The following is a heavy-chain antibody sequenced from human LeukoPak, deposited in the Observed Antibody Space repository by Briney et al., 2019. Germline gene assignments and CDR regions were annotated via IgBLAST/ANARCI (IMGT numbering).Heavy chain of an antibody. Sequence: KPGRSLRLSFAASGFTFSIYSMNWVRQAPGKGLEWVSSIDSSSYNIYYPDSVKGRLTISRDNPKSCSLLPMNSLRAEATAVYYCARDLAYYDTRNYDWGQGTLVTVSS. CDR1: GFTFSIYS. CDR2: IDSSSYNI. D-gene: IGHD3-9*01. CDR3: ARDLAYYDTRNYD. J-gene: IGHJ4*02. V-gene: IGHV3-21*01.